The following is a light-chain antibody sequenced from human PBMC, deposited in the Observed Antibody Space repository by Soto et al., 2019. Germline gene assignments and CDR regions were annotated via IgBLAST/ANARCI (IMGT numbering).Light chain of an antibody. Sequence: IQVTQSPSFRSASIGNRVPITXRASQDIAGRLSWFQQRPGKATKXXIQXASSLQSGVPSTFSGSGSETEFTLTISSLQPDDVATYYCQQYNSLWTFGQGTKVDIK. CDR1: QDIAGR. CDR2: XAS. V-gene: IGKV1D-16*01. CDR3: QQYNSLWT. J-gene: IGKJ1*01.